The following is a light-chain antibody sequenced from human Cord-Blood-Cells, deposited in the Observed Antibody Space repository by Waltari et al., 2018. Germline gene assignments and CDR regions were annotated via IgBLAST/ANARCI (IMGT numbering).Light chain of an antibody. CDR1: SSDVGGYNY. V-gene: IGLV2-14*01. CDR2: EVS. J-gene: IGLJ1*01. Sequence: QSALTQPASVSGSPGQSITISCTGTSSDVGGYNYVSWYQQHPGKAPKPMIYEVSNLPSGVSNRFSGSKSGNTASLTISGLQAEDEADYYCSSYTSSSTLLYVFGTGTKVTVL. CDR3: SSYTSSSTLLYV.